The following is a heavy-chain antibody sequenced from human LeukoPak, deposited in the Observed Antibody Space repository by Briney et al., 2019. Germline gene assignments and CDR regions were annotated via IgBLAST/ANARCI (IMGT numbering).Heavy chain of an antibody. D-gene: IGHD6-6*01. Sequence: GGSLRLSCAASGFTFSSYAMSWVRQAPGKGLEWVSAISSSGGGTYYADSVKGRFTISRDNAQNSLYLQMNSLRAEDTAVYYCAIGWQLDRFDYWGQGTLVTVSS. CDR3: AIGWQLDRFDY. V-gene: IGHV3-23*01. J-gene: IGHJ4*02. CDR2: ISSSGGGT. CDR1: GFTFSSYA.